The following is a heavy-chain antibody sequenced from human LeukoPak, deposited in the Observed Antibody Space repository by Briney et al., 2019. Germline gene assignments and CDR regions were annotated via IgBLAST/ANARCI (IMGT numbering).Heavy chain of an antibody. D-gene: IGHD3-22*01. V-gene: IGHV4-39*07. Sequence: PSETLSLTCTVSGGSISSSSYYWGWIRQPPGKGLEWIGSIYYSGSTYYNPSLKSRVTISVDTSKNQFSLKLSSVTAADTAVYYCARAHYYYDSSGYYYSGCWFDPWGQGTLVTVSS. CDR1: GGSISSSSYY. CDR2: IYYSGST. CDR3: ARAHYYYDSSGYYYSGCWFDP. J-gene: IGHJ5*02.